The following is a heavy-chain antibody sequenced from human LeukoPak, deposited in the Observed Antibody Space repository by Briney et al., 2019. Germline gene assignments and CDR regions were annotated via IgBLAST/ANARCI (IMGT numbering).Heavy chain of an antibody. D-gene: IGHD4-17*01. J-gene: IGHJ4*02. CDR3: ARGGHGEDY. Sequence: GGSLRLSCAASGFTFSSYAMSWVRQAPGKGLEWVSVIYSGGSTYYADSVKGRFTISRHNSKNTLYLQMNSLRAEDTAVYYCARGGHGEDYRGQGTLVTVSS. CDR2: IYSGGST. CDR1: GFTFSSYA. V-gene: IGHV3-53*04.